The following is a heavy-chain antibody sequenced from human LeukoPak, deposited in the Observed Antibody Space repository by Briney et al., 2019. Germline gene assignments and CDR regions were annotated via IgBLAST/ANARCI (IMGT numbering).Heavy chain of an antibody. CDR1: GGSISSYY. V-gene: IGHV4-59*12. D-gene: IGHD3-16*01. J-gene: IGHJ4*02. CDR3: ARGGYFFDH. Sequence: SETLSLTCTVSGGSISSYYWSWIRQPPGKGLELIGYIYYSGTTYYNPSLKSRVTISVDKSKNQFSLKLSSVTAVDTAVYYCARGGYFFDHWGQGTLVPVS. CDR2: IYYSGTT.